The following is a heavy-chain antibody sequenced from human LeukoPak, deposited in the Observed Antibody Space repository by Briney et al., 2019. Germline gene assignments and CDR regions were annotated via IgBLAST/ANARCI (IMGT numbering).Heavy chain of an antibody. CDR1: GGSITNYY. V-gene: IGHV4-4*07. D-gene: IGHD1-26*01. CDR3: ARGVVGATSSLSAFDI. Sequence: SETLSLTCTVSGGSITNYYWSWIRQPAGKGLEWIGRIYTSGSTNYNPSLESRVTLSVDTSKNQFSLKLSSVTAADTAVYYCARGVVGATSSLSAFDIWGQGTMVTVSS. J-gene: IGHJ3*02. CDR2: IYTSGST.